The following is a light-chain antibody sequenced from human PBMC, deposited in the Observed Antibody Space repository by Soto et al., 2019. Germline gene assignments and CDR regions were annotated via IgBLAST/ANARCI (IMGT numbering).Light chain of an antibody. V-gene: IGKV3-15*01. CDR1: QSVSSN. J-gene: IGKJ2*01. Sequence: EIVMTQSPATLAVSPGERAALSCRASQSVSSNFAWYQQKPGQAPRLLIYGPSSRATGTPARFGGSGSGTEFTLTISSLQSEDFAVYYCQQYNNWPYTFGLGTKLEMK. CDR2: GPS. CDR3: QQYNNWPYT.